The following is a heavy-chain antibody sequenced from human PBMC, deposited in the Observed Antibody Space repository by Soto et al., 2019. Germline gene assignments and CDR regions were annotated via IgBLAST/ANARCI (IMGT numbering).Heavy chain of an antibody. V-gene: IGHV3-30-3*01. CDR2: ISYDGSNK. CDR1: GFTFSSYA. Sequence: QVHLVESGGGVVQPGRSLRLSCAASGFTFSSYAMHWVRQSPGKGLEWVAVISYDGSNKYYADSVKGRFTSSRDKSKNQLYLQMNSLRAEDTAVYYCARDLGEGGMDVWGPGTTVTVSS. D-gene: IGHD3-16*01. J-gene: IGHJ6*02. CDR3: ARDLGEGGMDV.